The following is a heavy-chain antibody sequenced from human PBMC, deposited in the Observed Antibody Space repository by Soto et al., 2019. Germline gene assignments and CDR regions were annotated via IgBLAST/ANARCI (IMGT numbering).Heavy chain of an antibody. CDR3: THHGYYSYGMDV. J-gene: IGHJ6*02. Sequence: QITLKESGPTLVKPTQTLTLTCTFSGFSLSTSGVGVGWIRQPPGKALEWLALIFWDDDKRYSPSLKSRLSITTGTSKNQVVLTMTNMDPVDAATYYCTHHGYYSYGMDVWGQGTTVTVSS. CDR2: IFWDDDK. CDR1: GFSLSTSGVG. V-gene: IGHV2-5*02.